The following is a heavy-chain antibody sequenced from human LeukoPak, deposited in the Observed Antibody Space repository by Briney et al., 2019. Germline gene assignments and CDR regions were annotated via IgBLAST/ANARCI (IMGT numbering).Heavy chain of an antibody. D-gene: IGHD3-16*02. V-gene: IGHV3-21*01. CDR3: ARGFFDYVWGSYRSISFDY. CDR1: GFTFSSYS. CDR2: ISSSSSYI. Sequence: KPGESLRLPCAASGFTFSSYSMNWVRQAPGKGLEWVSSISSSSSYIYYADSVKGRFTISRDNAKNSLYLQMNSLGAEDTAVYYCARGFFDYVWGSYRSISFDYWGQGTLVTVSS. J-gene: IGHJ4*02.